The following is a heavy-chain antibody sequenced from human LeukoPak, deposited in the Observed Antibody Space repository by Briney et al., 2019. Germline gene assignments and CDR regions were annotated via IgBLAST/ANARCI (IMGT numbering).Heavy chain of an antibody. V-gene: IGHV3-48*01. CDR1: GFTVSSNY. J-gene: IGHJ3*02. D-gene: IGHD3-9*01. CDR2: ISSSSSTI. CDR3: ARGILTGRSAFDI. Sequence: TGGSLRLSCAASGFTVSSNYMSWVRQAPGKGLEWVSYISSSSSTIYYADSVKGRLTISRDNAKNSLYLQMNSLRAEDTAVYYCARGILTGRSAFDIWGQGTMVTVSS.